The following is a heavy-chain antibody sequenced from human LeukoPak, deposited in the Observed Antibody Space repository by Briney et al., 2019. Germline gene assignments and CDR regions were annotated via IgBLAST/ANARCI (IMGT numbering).Heavy chain of an antibody. CDR2: INHSGST. Sequence: SETLSLTCAVYGGSFSGYYWSWIRQPPGKGLEWIGEINHSGSTNYNPSLKSRVTISVGTSKNQFSLKLSSVTAADTAVYYCARVIPYFDYWGQGTLVTVSS. V-gene: IGHV4-34*01. CDR3: ARVIPYFDY. J-gene: IGHJ4*02. CDR1: GGSFSGYY. D-gene: IGHD3-16*01.